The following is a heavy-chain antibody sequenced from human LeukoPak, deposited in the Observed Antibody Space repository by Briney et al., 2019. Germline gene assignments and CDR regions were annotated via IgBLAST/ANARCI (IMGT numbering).Heavy chain of an antibody. Sequence: SVKVSCKVSGYTLTELSMHWVRQAPGKGLEWMGGIIPIFGTANYAQKFQGRVTITADESTSTAYMELSSLRSEDTAVYYCARDTWDYYDSSGPYYFDYWGQGTLVTVSS. J-gene: IGHJ4*02. CDR1: GYTLTELS. V-gene: IGHV1-69*13. CDR3: ARDTWDYYDSSGPYYFDY. D-gene: IGHD3-22*01. CDR2: IIPIFGTA.